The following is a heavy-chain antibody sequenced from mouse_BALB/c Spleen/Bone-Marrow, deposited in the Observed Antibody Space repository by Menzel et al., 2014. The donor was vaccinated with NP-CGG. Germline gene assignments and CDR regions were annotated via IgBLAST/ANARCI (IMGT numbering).Heavy chain of an antibody. CDR2: ISSGGSYT. D-gene: IGHD1-1*01. Sequence: EVQLQESGGVLVKPGGSLKLSCAASGFTFSTYAMSWVRQSPEKRLEWVAEISSGGSYTYYPDTVTGRFTISRDNAKNTLSLEMSSLRSEDTAMYYCARDGYGSSDWGQGTLVTVSA. J-gene: IGHJ3*01. CDR3: ARDGYGSSD. CDR1: GFTFSTYA. V-gene: IGHV5-9-4*01.